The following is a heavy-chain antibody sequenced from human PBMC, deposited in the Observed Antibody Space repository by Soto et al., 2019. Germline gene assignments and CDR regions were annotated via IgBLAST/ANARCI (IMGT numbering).Heavy chain of an antibody. CDR1: GFTFGSYA. CDR3: ARTPSSQWLLWYFQH. D-gene: IGHD2-2*01. Sequence: PGGSLRLSCAASGFTFGSYAMHWVRQAPGKGLEWVAVISYDGSNKYYADSVKGRFTISRDNSKNTLYLQMNSLRAEDTAVYYCARTPSSQWLLWYFQHWGQGTLVPVSS. J-gene: IGHJ1*01. CDR2: ISYDGSNK. V-gene: IGHV3-30-3*01.